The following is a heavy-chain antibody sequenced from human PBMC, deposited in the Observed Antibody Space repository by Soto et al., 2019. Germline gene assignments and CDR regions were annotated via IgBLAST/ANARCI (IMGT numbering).Heavy chain of an antibody. CDR3: ARGGAVGTSDYFFDL. CDR2: ISYDGANK. V-gene: IGHV3-30-3*01. Sequence: QVQLVESGGGVVQPGTSLTLSCGASGFPFGRHAMQWLRQPPGKGLEWVAAISYDGANKYYPDSVWGRFTVSRDNSANTLSLHIASLTSAGTALYYCARGGAVGTSDYFFDLWGQGALVIVSS. J-gene: IGHJ4*02. D-gene: IGHD2-2*01. CDR1: GFPFGRHA.